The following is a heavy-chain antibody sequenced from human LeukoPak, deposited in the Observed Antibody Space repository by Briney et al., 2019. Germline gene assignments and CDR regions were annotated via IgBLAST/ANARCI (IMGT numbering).Heavy chain of an antibody. V-gene: IGHV1-2*02. CDR2: INPNSGGT. Sequence: ASVKVSCKASGYTFTGKYMYWVRQAPGQGLEWMGWINPNSGGTNYAQKFQGRVTMTRDTSISTAYMELSRLRSDDTAVYYCAREGSSWTTVLYWGQGTLVTVSS. D-gene: IGHD4-17*01. CDR1: GYTFTGKY. J-gene: IGHJ4*02. CDR3: AREGSSWTTVLY.